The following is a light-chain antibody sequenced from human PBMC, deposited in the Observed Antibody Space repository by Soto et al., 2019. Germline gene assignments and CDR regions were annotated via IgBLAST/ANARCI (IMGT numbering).Light chain of an antibody. V-gene: IGKV3-20*01. Sequence: EIVLTQSPGTLSLSPGERANLSCRASQSVSSSYLAWYQQKPGQAPRLLIYGASSRATGIPDRFSGSGSGTDFTLTISRLEPEDFAVYYCQQFGNSPYTFGQGTRLEIK. CDR1: QSVSSSY. J-gene: IGKJ2*01. CDR3: QQFGNSPYT. CDR2: GAS.